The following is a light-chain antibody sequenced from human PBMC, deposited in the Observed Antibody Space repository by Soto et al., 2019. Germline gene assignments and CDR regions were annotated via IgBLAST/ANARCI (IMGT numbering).Light chain of an antibody. CDR2: DVS. J-gene: IGLJ1*01. Sequence: QSALTQPRSVSGSPGQSVTISFTGTSSDVGGYNYVSWYQQHPGKAPKLMIYDVSKRPSGVPDRFSGSKSGNTASLTISGLQAEDEADYYCCSYAGRVFGTGTKLTVL. CDR1: SSDVGGYNY. CDR3: CSYAGRV. V-gene: IGLV2-11*01.